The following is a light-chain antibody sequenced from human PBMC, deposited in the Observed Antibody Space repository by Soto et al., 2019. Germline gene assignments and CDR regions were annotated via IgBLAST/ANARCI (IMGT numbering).Light chain of an antibody. CDR1: QSVSSSY. CDR3: PQYGCSPTST. CDR2: GAS. J-gene: IGKJ1*01. V-gene: IGKV3-20*01. Sequence: EIVLTQSPGTLSLSPGERATLSCRSSQSVSSSYLAWYQQKPGQAPRLLIYGASSRATGIPDRFSGSGSGTDFTLTITTLEPEDFAVYYSPQYGCSPTSTFGRGTKVVIE.